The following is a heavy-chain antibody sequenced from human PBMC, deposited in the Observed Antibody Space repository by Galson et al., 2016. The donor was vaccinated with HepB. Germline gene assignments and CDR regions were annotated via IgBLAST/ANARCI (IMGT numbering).Heavy chain of an antibody. CDR2: IKGKTDGGTT. Sequence: SLRLSCAASGFIFNNAWMTWVRQAPGKGLEWVGHIKGKTDGGTTDYAAPVKGRFTISREDSKSTLYLQMNSLKTEDTAVYYCATWGGVRYYSGGGYFPALFDHWGQGSLVTVSS. V-gene: IGHV3-15*01. CDR3: ATWGGVRYYSGGGYFPALFDH. D-gene: IGHD2-15*01. J-gene: IGHJ4*02. CDR1: GFIFNNAW.